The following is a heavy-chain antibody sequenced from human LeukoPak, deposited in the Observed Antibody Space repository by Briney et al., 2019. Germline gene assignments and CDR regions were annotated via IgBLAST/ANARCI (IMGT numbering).Heavy chain of an antibody. V-gene: IGHV3-23*01. CDR1: GFTFSSYG. D-gene: IGHD5-18*01. J-gene: IGHJ4*02. CDR2: ISDSGGST. Sequence: GGSLRLSCAASGFTFSSYGMHWVRQAPGKGLEWVSAISDSGGSTYYADSVKGRFTISRDNSKNTLYLQMNSLRAEDTAIYFCAKDPPGGYPPYYFDYWGQGTLVTVSS. CDR3: AKDPPGGYPPYYFDY.